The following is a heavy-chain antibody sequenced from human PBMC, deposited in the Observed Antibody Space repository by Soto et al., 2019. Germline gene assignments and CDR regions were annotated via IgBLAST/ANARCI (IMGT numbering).Heavy chain of an antibody. CDR2: INSDGSST. Sequence: PGVSLRLSCAASGFTFSSYWMHWVRQAPGKGLMCVSHINSDGSSTTYADSVKGRFTISRDNSKNTLYLQMNSHRAEDTAVYSCARDRGYSGYDCRGLYVVRDVWGQET. CDR3: ARDRGYSGYDCRGLYVVRDV. V-gene: IGHV3-74*01. D-gene: IGHD5-12*01. J-gene: IGHJ6*02. CDR1: GFTFSSYW.